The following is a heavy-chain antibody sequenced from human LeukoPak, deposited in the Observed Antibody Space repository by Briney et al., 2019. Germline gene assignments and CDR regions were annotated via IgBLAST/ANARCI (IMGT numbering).Heavy chain of an antibody. D-gene: IGHD5-12*01. CDR2: IYYSGST. CDR3: ASSQGDIPLAWFDP. CDR1: GGSICRSSYY. V-gene: IGHV4-39*01. Sequence: SEPLSLTCTVSGGSICRSSYYWGWVRQPPAKGLEWLGSIYYSGSTYDNSSLKSRVTICVDTSMTQFSLTLSAVSDAGTVWFYCASSQGDIPLAWFDPWGQGTLVTVSS. J-gene: IGHJ5*02.